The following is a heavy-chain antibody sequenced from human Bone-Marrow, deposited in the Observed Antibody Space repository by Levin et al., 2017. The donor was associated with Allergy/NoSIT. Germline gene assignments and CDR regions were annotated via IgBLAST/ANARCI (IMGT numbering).Heavy chain of an antibody. Sequence: LSLTCAASGFPFDDYGMSWVRQAPGKGLEWVSGINWNGGSTGYADSVKGRFTISRDNAKNSLYLQMNSLRAEDTALYYCARDVTWIQLWVPGGGAFDIWGQGTMVTVSS. CDR3: ARDVTWIQLWVPGGGAFDI. V-gene: IGHV3-20*04. D-gene: IGHD5-18*01. CDR1: GFPFDDYG. CDR2: INWNGGST. J-gene: IGHJ3*02.